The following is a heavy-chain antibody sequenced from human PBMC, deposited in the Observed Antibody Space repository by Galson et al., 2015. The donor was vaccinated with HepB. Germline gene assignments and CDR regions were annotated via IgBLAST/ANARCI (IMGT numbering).Heavy chain of an antibody. CDR3: ARNPYSSSWSPLDY. V-gene: IGHV6-1*01. D-gene: IGHD6-13*01. J-gene: IGHJ4*02. CDR1: GDSVSSNSAA. Sequence: CAISGDSVSSNSAAWNWIRQSPSRGLEWLGRTYYRSKWYNDYAVSVKSRITINPDTSKNQFSLQLNSVTPEDTAVYYCARNPYSSSWSPLDYWGQGTLVTVSS. CDR2: TYYRSKWYN.